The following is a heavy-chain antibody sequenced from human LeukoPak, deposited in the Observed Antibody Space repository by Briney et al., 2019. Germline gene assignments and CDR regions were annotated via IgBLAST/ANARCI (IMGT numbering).Heavy chain of an antibody. J-gene: IGHJ3*02. CDR1: GYRFTSYW. V-gene: IGHV5-51*01. Sequence: GESLKISCKGSGYRFTSYWIGWVRQMPGKGLEWMGIIYPGDSDTRYSPSFQGQVTITADKSISTAYLQWSSLKAPDTAMYYCAGTKRWGNIVATTWAFDIWGQGTMVTVSS. CDR3: AGTKRWGNIVATTWAFDI. D-gene: IGHD5-12*01. CDR2: IYPGDSDT.